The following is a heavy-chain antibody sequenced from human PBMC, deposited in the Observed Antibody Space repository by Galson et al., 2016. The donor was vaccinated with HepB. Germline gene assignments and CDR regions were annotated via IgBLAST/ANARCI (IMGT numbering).Heavy chain of an antibody. Sequence: LSLTCGVSGASITSGHWWSCVRQPPGKGLEWIGEMSHTGGTNYNPSLKSRVTISLDRSNNQSSVKITSVTAADTAVYYCAASSGWWRLDSWGQGVLVTVSS. CDR2: MSHTGGT. V-gene: IGHV4-4*02. CDR3: AASSGWWRLDS. CDR1: GASITSGHW. D-gene: IGHD6-19*01. J-gene: IGHJ4*02.